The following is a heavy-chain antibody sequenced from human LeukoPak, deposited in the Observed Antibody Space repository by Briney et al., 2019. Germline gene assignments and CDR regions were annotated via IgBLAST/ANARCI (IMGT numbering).Heavy chain of an antibody. J-gene: IGHJ4*02. Sequence: ASVKVSCKASGYTFTSYGISWVRQAPGQGLEWMGWISAYNGNTNYAQKLQGRVTMTTDTSTSTAYMELRSLRSDDTAVYYCARDADPGAGTVFGSGFDYWGQGTLVTVSS. CDR3: ARDADPGAGTVFGSGFDY. CDR2: ISAYNGNT. D-gene: IGHD6-19*01. V-gene: IGHV1-18*01. CDR1: GYTFTSYG.